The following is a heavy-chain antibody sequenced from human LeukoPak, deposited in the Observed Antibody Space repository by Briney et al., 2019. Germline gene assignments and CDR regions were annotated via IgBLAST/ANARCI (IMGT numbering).Heavy chain of an antibody. D-gene: IGHD4-17*01. J-gene: IGHJ4*02. V-gene: IGHV4-4*02. Sequence: PSETLSLTCGVSGGSTSSTKWWSWVRQPPGRGLEWIGEIYHSGTTNYNPSLKSRITISVDKSKNQVSLTLSSVTAADTAVYYCAASTVMNEYCFDSWAQETLVTVSS. CDR3: AASTVMNEYCFDS. CDR1: GGSTSSTKW. CDR2: IYHSGTT.